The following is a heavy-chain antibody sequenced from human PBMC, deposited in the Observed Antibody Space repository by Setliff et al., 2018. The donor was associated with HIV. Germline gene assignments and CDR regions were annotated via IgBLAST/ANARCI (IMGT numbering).Heavy chain of an antibody. V-gene: IGHV4-31*11. Sequence: PSETLSLTCAVSGVSITSATYYWSWIRHSPGKGLEWIGYIDYSGSAFYNPSLKSRLIISRDTSKNQFSLRMKSVTAADTAVYYCASEGKTALVTKYFDYWGQGTLVTVSS. CDR2: IDYSGSA. CDR1: GVSITSATYY. D-gene: IGHD5-18*01. CDR3: ASEGKTALVTKYFDY. J-gene: IGHJ4*02.